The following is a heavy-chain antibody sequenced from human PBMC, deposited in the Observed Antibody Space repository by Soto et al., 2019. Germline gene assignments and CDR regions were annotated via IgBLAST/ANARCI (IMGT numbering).Heavy chain of an antibody. V-gene: IGHV3-30*03. CDR3: ARSRDGYSFYFYYGMDG. CDR1: GFTFTSYD. J-gene: IGHJ6*02. Sequence: QVQLVESGGGVVQPGRSLRLSCAASGFTFTSYDMHWVRQAPGKGLEWMALILHDGSAEYYADSVKGLFTISRDNSKNTLYLQMNSLRAEDTAVYYCARSRDGYSFYFYYGMDGWGQGTTVTVSS. D-gene: IGHD4-4*01. CDR2: ILHDGSAE.